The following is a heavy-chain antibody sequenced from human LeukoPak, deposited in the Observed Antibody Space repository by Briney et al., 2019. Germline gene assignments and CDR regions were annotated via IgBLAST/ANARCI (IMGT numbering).Heavy chain of an antibody. CDR3: ARASNYSFDS. V-gene: IGHV3-74*01. Sequence: GSLRPFCSTPGIPFRNYSIQLVPQAPGKGLVWVSRINGDGSTTAYADSVKGRFTISRDNAKNTLYLQMNSLRSEDTAILYCARASNYSFDSWGQGTLVTVSS. J-gene: IGHJ4*02. CDR1: GIPFRNYS. D-gene: IGHD4/OR15-4a*01. CDR2: INGDGSTT.